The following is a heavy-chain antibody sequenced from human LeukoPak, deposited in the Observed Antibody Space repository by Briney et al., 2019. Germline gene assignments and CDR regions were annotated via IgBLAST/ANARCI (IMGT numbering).Heavy chain of an antibody. J-gene: IGHJ4*02. CDR1: GYTFTGYY. V-gene: IGHV1-2*02. CDR2: INPNSGGT. Sequence: ASVKVSCKASGYTFTGYYMHWVRQAPGQGLERMGWINPNSGGTNYAQKFQGRVTMTRDTSISTAYMELSRLRSDDTAVYYCARATGRGIAARPLGYWGQGTLVTVSS. D-gene: IGHD6-6*01. CDR3: ARATGRGIAARPLGY.